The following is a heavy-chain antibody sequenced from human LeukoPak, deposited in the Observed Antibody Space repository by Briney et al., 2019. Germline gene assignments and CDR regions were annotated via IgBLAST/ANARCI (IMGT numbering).Heavy chain of an antibody. J-gene: IGHJ4*02. CDR1: GFTFSSYE. V-gene: IGHV3-48*03. CDR3: ARDPRHYYGSSGLRDY. CDR2: ISSSGSTI. D-gene: IGHD3-22*01. Sequence: GGSLRLSCAASGFTFSSYEMNWVRQAPGKGLEWVSYISSSGSTIYYADSVKGRFTISRDNAKNSLYLQMNSLRAEDTAVYYCARDPRHYYGSSGLRDYWGQGTLVTVSS.